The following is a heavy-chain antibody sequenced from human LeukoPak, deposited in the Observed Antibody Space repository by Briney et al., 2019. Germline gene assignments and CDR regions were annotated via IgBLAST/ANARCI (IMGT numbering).Heavy chain of an antibody. Sequence: ASVKVSCTGSGYTFTRYAMHWGRQAPGHRLESIGWINAGNGNTKYPQKFQGRVTITRDTSASTAYMELSSLRSEDTAVYYCARDGPNSGYGPYYYYGMDVWGKGTTVTVSS. V-gene: IGHV1-3*01. J-gene: IGHJ6*04. CDR2: INAGNGNT. D-gene: IGHD5-12*01. CDR1: GYTFTRYA. CDR3: ARDGPNSGYGPYYYYGMDV.